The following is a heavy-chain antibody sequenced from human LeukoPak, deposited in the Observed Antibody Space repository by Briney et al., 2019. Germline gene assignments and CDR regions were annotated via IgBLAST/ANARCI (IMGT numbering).Heavy chain of an antibody. CDR3: AREDDYGDYVGPGTHEFDY. CDR1: GFTFSRYA. Sequence: GGSLRLSCEASGFTFSRYAMHWVRQAPGKGLEWVAVTSYDGSNKYYADSVKGGFTISRDNSKNTLDLQMNSLRAEDTAVYYCAREDDYGDYVGPGTHEFDYWGQGTLVTVSS. J-gene: IGHJ4*02. D-gene: IGHD4-17*01. V-gene: IGHV3-30-3*01. CDR2: TSYDGSNK.